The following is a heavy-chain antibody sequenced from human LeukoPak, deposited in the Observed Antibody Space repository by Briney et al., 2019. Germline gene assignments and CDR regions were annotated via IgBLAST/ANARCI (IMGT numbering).Heavy chain of an antibody. J-gene: IGHJ4*02. CDR1: GYTFTSYG. CDR2: ISAYNGNT. V-gene: IGHV1-18*01. D-gene: IGHD3-22*01. CDR3: AREPYYDSSGSSYFDY. Sequence: ASVKVSCKASGYTFTSYGISWVRQAPGQGLEWMGWISAYNGNTNYAQKLQGRVTMTTDTSTSTAYMELSSLRSDDTAVYYCAREPYYDSSGSSYFDYWGQGTLVTVSS.